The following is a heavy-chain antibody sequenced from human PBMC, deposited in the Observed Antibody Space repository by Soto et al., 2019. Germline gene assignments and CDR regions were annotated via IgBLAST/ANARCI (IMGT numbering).Heavy chain of an antibody. V-gene: IGHV4-59*01. CDR1: GGSISSYC. D-gene: IGHD4-17*01. CDR2: VYYSGST. J-gene: IGHJ5*02. CDR3: AGSGGDDDGAKWFDP. Sequence: QVQLQESGPGLVKPSETLSLTCTVSGGSISSYCWCWIRQPPRKGQEWIGYVYYSGSTNSNHTLKSRVNISVDTSKNQCALKLSAVTAADTAVYYCAGSGGDDDGAKWFDPWGQGTLVTVSS.